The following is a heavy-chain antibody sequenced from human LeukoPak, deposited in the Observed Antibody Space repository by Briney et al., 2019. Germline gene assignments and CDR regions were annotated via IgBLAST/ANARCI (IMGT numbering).Heavy chain of an antibody. Sequence: SETLSLTCTVSGGSISSSGYYWGWIRQTPGKGLECIGIMSYSGSTYYNPSLKSRVTMSVDTSKDHFSLKLSSVTAADTAVYYCARQIYYDRSGYFYFNWGQGTLVTVSS. D-gene: IGHD3-22*01. CDR1: GGSISSSGYY. CDR2: MSYSGST. CDR3: ARQIYYDRSGYFYFN. J-gene: IGHJ4*02. V-gene: IGHV4-39*01.